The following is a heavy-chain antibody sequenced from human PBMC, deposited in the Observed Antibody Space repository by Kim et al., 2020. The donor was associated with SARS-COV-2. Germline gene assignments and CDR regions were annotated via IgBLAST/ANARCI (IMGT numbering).Heavy chain of an antibody. CDR1: GFTFSSYG. CDR2: ISYDGSNK. Sequence: GGSLRLSCAASGFTFSSYGMHWVRQAPGKGLEWVAVISYDGSNKYYADSVKGRFTISRDNSKNTLYLQMNSLRAEDTAVYYCAKDLLEEVPAAMAWAGTTYYYYGMDVWGQGTTVTVSS. J-gene: IGHJ6*02. V-gene: IGHV3-30*18. D-gene: IGHD2-2*01. CDR3: AKDLLEEVPAAMAWAGTTYYYYGMDV.